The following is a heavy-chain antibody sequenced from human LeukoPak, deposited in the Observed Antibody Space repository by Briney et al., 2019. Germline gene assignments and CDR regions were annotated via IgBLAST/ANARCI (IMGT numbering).Heavy chain of an antibody. Sequence: GGSLRLSCAASGFTFDDYAMHWVRQAPGKGLEWVSGISWNSGSIGYADSVKGRFTISRDNAKNSLYLQMNSLRAEDMALYYCAKDIGSAAHDAFDIWGQGTMVTVSS. V-gene: IGHV3-9*03. D-gene: IGHD3-10*01. CDR2: ISWNSGSI. J-gene: IGHJ3*02. CDR1: GFTFDDYA. CDR3: AKDIGSAAHDAFDI.